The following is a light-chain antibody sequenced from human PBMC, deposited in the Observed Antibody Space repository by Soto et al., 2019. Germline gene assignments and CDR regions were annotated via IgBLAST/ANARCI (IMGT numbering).Light chain of an antibody. J-gene: IGLJ1*01. Sequence: QSALTQPASVSGFPGQSITISCTGTSSDFAIYNYVSWYQQQPGKAPKLMIYQVTNRPSGVSNRFSGSRSGNTASLTISGLQAEDEADYYCSSYTDSSNYVFGTGTKVTVL. CDR1: SSDFAIYNY. V-gene: IGLV2-14*01. CDR3: SSYTDSSNYV. CDR2: QVT.